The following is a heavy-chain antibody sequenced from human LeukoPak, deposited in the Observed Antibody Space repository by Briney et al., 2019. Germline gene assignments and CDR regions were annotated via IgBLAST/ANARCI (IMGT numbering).Heavy chain of an antibody. V-gene: IGHV3-30*18. D-gene: IGHD6-19*01. CDR2: ISYDGSNK. CDR1: GFTFSSYG. CDR3: AKDNGSGWYYYYFDY. J-gene: IGHJ4*02. Sequence: GRSLRLSCAASGFTFSSYGMHWVRQAPGKGLGWVAVISYDGSNKYYADSVKGRFTISRDNSKNTLYLQMNSLRAEDTAVYYCAKDNGSGWYYYYFDYWGQGTLVTVSS.